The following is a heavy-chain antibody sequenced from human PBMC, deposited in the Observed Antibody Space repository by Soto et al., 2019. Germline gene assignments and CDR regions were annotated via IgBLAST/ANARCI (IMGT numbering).Heavy chain of an antibody. V-gene: IGHV4-31*03. Sequence: QVQLQESGPGLVKPSQTLSLTCIVSGDSISRGGYFWTWIRQHPGKGLEWIGYIYDSGSAFYNPSLKSRVTMSVATSTNQFSLNLRSVTAADTAVFYCARGILRPNHYMDVWGKGTAVAVSS. CDR2: IYDSGSA. CDR1: GDSISRGGYF. CDR3: ARGILRPNHYMDV. D-gene: IGHD1-26*01. J-gene: IGHJ6*03.